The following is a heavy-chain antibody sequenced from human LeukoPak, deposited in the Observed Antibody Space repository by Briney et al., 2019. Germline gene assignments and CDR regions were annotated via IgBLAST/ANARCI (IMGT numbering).Heavy chain of an antibody. Sequence: GGSLRLSCAASGFTFTSYWMHWVRQAPGKGLVWVSRINSDGSSTSYADSVKGRFTITRDNAENTLYLQMNSLRADDTAVYYCARVIVGATGRPFDYRGQGTLVTVSS. CDR3: ARVIVGATGRPFDY. V-gene: IGHV3-74*01. J-gene: IGHJ4*02. CDR2: INSDGSST. D-gene: IGHD1-26*01. CDR1: GFTFTSYW.